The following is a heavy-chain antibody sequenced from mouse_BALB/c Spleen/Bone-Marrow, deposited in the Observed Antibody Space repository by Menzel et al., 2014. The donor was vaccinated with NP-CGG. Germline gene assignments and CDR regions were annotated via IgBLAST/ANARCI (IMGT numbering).Heavy chain of an antibody. V-gene: IGHV1-69*02. CDR1: GYTFTSYW. Sequence: QVQLQQPRAELVKPGAPVKLSCKASGYTFTSYWMNWIKRRPGRGLEWIGRIDPSDSETHYNQKFKDKATLTVDKSSSTAYIQLSRLTSEDSAVYYCARDHFYSGNYEFVYWGQGTLVTVSA. D-gene: IGHD2-1*01. J-gene: IGHJ3*01. CDR2: IDPSDSET. CDR3: ARDHFYSGNYEFVY.